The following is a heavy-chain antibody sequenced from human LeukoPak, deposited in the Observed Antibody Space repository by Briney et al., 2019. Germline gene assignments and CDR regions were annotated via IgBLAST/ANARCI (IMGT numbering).Heavy chain of an antibody. V-gene: IGHV3-7*01. CDR3: VRGGWSVDY. CDR1: GFSFNTYW. D-gene: IGHD6-19*01. Sequence: GGSLRLSCAVSGFSFNTYWMSWVRQAPGKGLEWAANIKQDGSEKHYVDSVKGRFAISRDNAKNSLYLQMNSLRAEDTAVYYCVRGGWSVDYWGQGTLVTVSS. CDR2: IKQDGSEK. J-gene: IGHJ4*02.